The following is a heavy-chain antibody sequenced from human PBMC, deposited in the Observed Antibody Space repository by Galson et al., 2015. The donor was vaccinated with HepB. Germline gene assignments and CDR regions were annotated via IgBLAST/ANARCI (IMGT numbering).Heavy chain of an antibody. V-gene: IGHV3-74*01. CDR1: RFTFSSYW. J-gene: IGHJ4*02. CDR3: ARGEVTYDSADFTWSFDY. CDR2: INSDGSRT. Sequence: SLRLSCAASRFTFSSYWMHWVRQAPGKGLVWVSRINSDGSRTSYADSVKGRFTISRDNAKNTLYLQMKSLRAEDTAVYYCARGEVTYDSADFTWSFDYWGQGTLVTVSS. D-gene: IGHD3-22*01.